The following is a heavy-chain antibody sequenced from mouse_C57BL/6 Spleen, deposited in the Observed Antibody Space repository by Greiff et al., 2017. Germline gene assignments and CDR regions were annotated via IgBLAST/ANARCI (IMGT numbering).Heavy chain of an antibody. D-gene: IGHD1-1*01. CDR3: AREGGLRSAAY. CDR1: GYSITSGYY. J-gene: IGHJ3*01. CDR2: ISYDGSN. V-gene: IGHV3-6*01. Sequence: EVKLMESGPGLVKPSQSLSLTCSVTGYSITSGYYWNWIRQFPGNKLEWMGYISYDGSNNYNPSLKNRISINRDTSKNQFFLKLNSVTAEDTATYYCAREGGLRSAAYWGQGTLVTVSA.